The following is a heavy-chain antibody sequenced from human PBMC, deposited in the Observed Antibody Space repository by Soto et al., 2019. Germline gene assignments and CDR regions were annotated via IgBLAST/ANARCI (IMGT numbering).Heavy chain of an antibody. D-gene: IGHD4-4*01. CDR2: IYYSGST. CDR3: ARQAFYSNYYYGMDV. V-gene: IGHV4-59*01. J-gene: IGHJ6*02. Sequence: PSETLSLTCTVSGGSIISYYWSWIRQPPGKGLEWIGYIYYSGSTNYNPSLKSRVTISVDTSKNQFSLKLSSVTAADTAVYYCARQAFYSNYYYGMDVWGQGTTVTVSS. CDR1: GGSIISYY.